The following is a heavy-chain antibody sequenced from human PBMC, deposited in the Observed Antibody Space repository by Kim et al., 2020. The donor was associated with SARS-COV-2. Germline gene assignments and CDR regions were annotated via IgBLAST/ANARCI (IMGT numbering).Heavy chain of an antibody. CDR2: INHSGST. CDR3: ARVDSSSHSVLGFDY. D-gene: IGHD6-6*01. V-gene: IGHV4-34*01. CDR1: GGSFSGYY. Sequence: SETLSLTCAVYGGSFSGYYWSWIRQPPGKGLEWIGEINHSGSTNYNPSLKSRVTISVDTSKNQFSLKLSSVTAADTAVYYCARVDSSSHSVLGFDYWGQGTLVTVSS. J-gene: IGHJ4*02.